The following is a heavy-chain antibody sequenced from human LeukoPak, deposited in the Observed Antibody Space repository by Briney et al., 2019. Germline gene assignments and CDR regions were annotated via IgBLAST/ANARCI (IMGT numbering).Heavy chain of an antibody. D-gene: IGHD5-12*01. CDR1: GYTFTGYY. V-gene: IGHV1-18*04. CDR3: ARRRRDIVAPPDY. CDR2: ISAYNGNT. J-gene: IGHJ4*02. Sequence: GASVKVSCKASGYTFTGYYMHWVRQAPGQGLEWMGWISAYNGNTKYAQKLQGRVIMTADTSTSTAYMELRSLRSDDTAVYYCARRRRDIVAPPDYWGQGTLVTVSS.